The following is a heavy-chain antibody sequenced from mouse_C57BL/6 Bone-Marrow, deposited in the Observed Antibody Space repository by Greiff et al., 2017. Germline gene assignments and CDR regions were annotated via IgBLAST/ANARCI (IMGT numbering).Heavy chain of an antibody. D-gene: IGHD2-3*01. J-gene: IGHJ3*01. CDR2: IDPENGDT. CDR1: GFNIKDDY. Sequence: VHVKQSGAELVRPGASVKLSCTASGFNIKDDYMHWVKQRPEQGLEWIGWIDPENGDTEYASKFQGKATITADTSSNTAYLQLSSLTSEDTAVYYCTTWGWLLEAYWGQGTLVTVS. CDR3: TTWGWLLEAY. V-gene: IGHV14-4*01.